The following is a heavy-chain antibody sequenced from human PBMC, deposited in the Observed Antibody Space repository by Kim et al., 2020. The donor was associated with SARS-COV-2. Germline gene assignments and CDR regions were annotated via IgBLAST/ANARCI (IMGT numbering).Heavy chain of an antibody. J-gene: IGHJ6*02. CDR3: AREPHWTNGVCHYYGMDV. D-gene: IGHD2-8*01. V-gene: IGHV1-69*01. Sequence: QGRVTITADESTSTAYMELSSLRSEDTAVYYCAREPHWTNGVCHYYGMDVWGQGTTVTVSS.